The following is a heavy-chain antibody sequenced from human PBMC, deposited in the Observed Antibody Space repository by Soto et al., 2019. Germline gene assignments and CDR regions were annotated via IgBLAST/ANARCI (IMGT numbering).Heavy chain of an antibody. J-gene: IGHJ6*03. CDR3: ARLHPTRYDFWSGYYSHYYYMDV. V-gene: IGHV1-8*01. D-gene: IGHD3-3*01. CDR2: MNPNSGNT. Sequence: ASVKVSWKASGYTFTSYDINWVRQATGQGLEWMGWMNPNSGNTGYAQKFQGRVTMTRNTSISTAYMELSSLRSEDTAVYYCARLHPTRYDFWSGYYSHYYYMDVWGKGTTVTVSS. CDR1: GYTFTSYD.